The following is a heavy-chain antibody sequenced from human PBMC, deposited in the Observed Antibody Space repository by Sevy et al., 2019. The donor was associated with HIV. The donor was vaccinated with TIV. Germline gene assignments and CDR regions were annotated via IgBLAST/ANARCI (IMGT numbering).Heavy chain of an antibody. CDR1: GFTFSSYS. J-gene: IGHJ5*02. CDR3: ARWAPYYYGSGSSDWFDP. D-gene: IGHD3-10*01. V-gene: IGHV3-21*01. CDR2: ISSNSSYI. Sequence: GGSLRLSCAASGFTFSSYSMNWVRQAPGKGLEWVSSISSNSSYIYYADSVKGRFTISRDNAKNSLYLQMNSLRAEDTAVYYCARWAPYYYGSGSSDWFDPWGQGTLVTVSS.